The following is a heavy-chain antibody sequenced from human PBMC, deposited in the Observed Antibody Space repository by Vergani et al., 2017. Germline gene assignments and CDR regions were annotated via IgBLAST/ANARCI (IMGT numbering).Heavy chain of an antibody. V-gene: IGHV3-7*01. D-gene: IGHD5-18*01. Sequence: EVQLVESGGGLVQPGGSLRLSCAASGFTFSSYWMSWVRQAPGKGLEGVANIKQDGSEKYYVDSVKGRFTISRDNAKNSLYLQMNSLRAEDTAVYYCARGFKGYSSDAFDIWGQGTMVTVSS. J-gene: IGHJ3*02. CDR2: IKQDGSEK. CDR1: GFTFSSYW. CDR3: ARGFKGYSSDAFDI.